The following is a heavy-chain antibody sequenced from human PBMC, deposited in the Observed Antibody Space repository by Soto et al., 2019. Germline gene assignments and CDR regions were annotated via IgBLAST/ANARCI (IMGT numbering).Heavy chain of an antibody. Sequence: SETLSLTCTVSGGSISSTDHYWGWVRQPPGKGLEWLGSIYFAGSTFHNPALKSRATISVDTSRNQFSLRLTTVTASDTAIYYCARLVFHCLRGSCDDYSFYGLDVWGQGTTVTVSS. V-gene: IGHV4-39*01. D-gene: IGHD2-15*01. CDR3: ARLVFHCLRGSCDDYSFYGLDV. J-gene: IGHJ6*02. CDR2: IYFAGST. CDR1: GGSISSTDHY.